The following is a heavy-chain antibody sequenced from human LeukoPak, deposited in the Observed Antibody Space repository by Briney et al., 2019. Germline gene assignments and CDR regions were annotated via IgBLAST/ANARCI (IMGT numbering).Heavy chain of an antibody. CDR3: ARADGDYATFDY. CDR2: INPSGGST. V-gene: IGHV1-46*01. CDR1: GYTFTSYY. D-gene: IGHD4-17*01. J-gene: IGHJ4*02. Sequence: GASVKVSCKASGYTFTSYYMHWVRQAPGQGLEWMGIINPSGGSTSYAQKFQGRVTMTRDTSTSTVYMELSSLRSEDTAVYYYARADGDYATFDYWGQGTLVTVSS.